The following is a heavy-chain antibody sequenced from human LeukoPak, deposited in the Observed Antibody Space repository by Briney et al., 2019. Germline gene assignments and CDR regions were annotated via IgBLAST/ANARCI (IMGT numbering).Heavy chain of an antibody. D-gene: IGHD3-22*01. CDR1: GDSVSNNYC. Sequence: SGTLSLTCAVFGDSVSNNYCWNWVRQSPGKGLEWIGEVYHSGSTNYNPSLKGRVIISVDKSKNQFSLVLNSVTAADTAVYYCARGVRDSSGFYYSSDYWGQGTLVTVSS. CDR2: VYHSGST. J-gene: IGHJ4*02. V-gene: IGHV4-4*02. CDR3: ARGVRDSSGFYYSSDY.